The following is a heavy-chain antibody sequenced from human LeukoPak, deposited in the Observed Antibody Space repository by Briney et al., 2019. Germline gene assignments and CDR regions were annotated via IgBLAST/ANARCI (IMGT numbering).Heavy chain of an antibody. CDR2: IYYSGST. D-gene: IGHD5-24*01. CDR1: GGSISSSTYY. V-gene: IGHV4-39*07. Sequence: KSSETLSLTCTVSGGSISSSTYYWGWIRQSPGKGLEWIGSIYYSGSTYYNPSLKRRVTISVDTSKNQFSLKVNSVTAADTALYYCARAPRWLQDYFNSWGQGTLLTVSS. CDR3: ARAPRWLQDYFNS. J-gene: IGHJ4*02.